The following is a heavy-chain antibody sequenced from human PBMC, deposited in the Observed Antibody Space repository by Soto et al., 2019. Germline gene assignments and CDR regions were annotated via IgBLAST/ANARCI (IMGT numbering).Heavy chain of an antibody. V-gene: IGHV1-18*04. CDR3: ARDGGELRYYDWLPENQERWFGT. CDR1: GNSFSNYG. D-gene: IGHD3-9*01. CDR2: ISGDNGNT. Sequence: ASVKVSCKASGNSFSNYGISWVRQAPGQGLEWMGRISGDNGNTNYAQRLQGRVTMTTDTSTSTAYMELRSLRSDDTAVYYCARDGGELRYYDWLPENQERWFGTWGRGTLLTVSS. J-gene: IGHJ5*02.